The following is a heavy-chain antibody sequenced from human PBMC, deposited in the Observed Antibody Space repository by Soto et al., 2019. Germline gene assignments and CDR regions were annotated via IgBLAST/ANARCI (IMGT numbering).Heavy chain of an antibody. Sequence: SETLSLTCTVSGGSISSYYWSWIRQPPGKGLEWIGYIYYGGSTNYNPSLKSRVTISVDTSKNQFSLKLSSVTAADTAVYYCARDPYGSGSYDWFDPWGQGTLVTVSS. V-gene: IGHV4-59*01. CDR1: GGSISSYY. D-gene: IGHD3-10*01. CDR2: IYYGGST. CDR3: ARDPYGSGSYDWFDP. J-gene: IGHJ5*02.